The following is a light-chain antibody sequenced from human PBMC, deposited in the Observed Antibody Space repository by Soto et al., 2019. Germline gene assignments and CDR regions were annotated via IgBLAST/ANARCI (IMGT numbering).Light chain of an antibody. CDR3: ASWDDSLNKYV. CDR1: RSNIGSTT. J-gene: IGLJ1*01. CDR2: RND. Sequence: QSVLTQPPSASGTPGQRVIISCSGTRSNIGSTTVSWYQQLPRAAPKLLIYRNDQRPSGVSDRFSGSKSGSSASLAISRLKPEDEADFYCASWDDSLNKYVFGTGTKVTVL. V-gene: IGLV1-44*01.